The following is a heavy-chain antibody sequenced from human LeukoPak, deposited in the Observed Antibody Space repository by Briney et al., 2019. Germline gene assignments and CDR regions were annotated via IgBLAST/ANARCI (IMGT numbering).Heavy chain of an antibody. Sequence: GGSLRLSCAASGFSFSSYEMNWVRQAPGKGLEWVSYISSSGSTKYYADSVKGRFTISRDNAKNSLYLQMNNLRDEDTAVYYCARATRGVTSYFDYWGQGTLVPVSS. CDR3: ARATRGVTSYFDY. D-gene: IGHD2-21*02. V-gene: IGHV3-48*03. CDR1: GFSFSSYE. J-gene: IGHJ4*02. CDR2: ISSSGSTK.